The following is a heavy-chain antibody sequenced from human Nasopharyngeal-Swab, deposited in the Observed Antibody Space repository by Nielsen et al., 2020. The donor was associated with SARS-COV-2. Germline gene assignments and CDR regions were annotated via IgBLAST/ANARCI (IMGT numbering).Heavy chain of an antibody. D-gene: IGHD3-10*01. V-gene: IGHV3-20*04. CDR2: IKWNGGST. CDR3: ARDRGVAPSNYVDY. J-gene: IGHJ4*02. CDR1: GFIFDDYG. Sequence: GESLKISCAASGFIFDDYGMSWVRQAPGKGLEWVSAIKWNGGSTVYADSVKGRFTISRDNAKNSLFLQMNSLRVEYTAFYYCARDRGVAPSNYVDYWGQGTLVTVSS.